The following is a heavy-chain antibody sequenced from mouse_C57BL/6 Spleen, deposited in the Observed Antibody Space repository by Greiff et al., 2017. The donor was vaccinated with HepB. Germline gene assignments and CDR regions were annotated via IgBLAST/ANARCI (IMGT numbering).Heavy chain of an antibody. CDR3: ARSDYYGSSYGYFDV. J-gene: IGHJ1*03. V-gene: IGHV1-77*01. CDR1: GYTFTDYY. CDR2: IGPGSGST. Sequence: VQLQQSGAELVKPGASVKISCKASGYTFTDYYINWVKQRPGQGLEWIGKIGPGSGSTCYNEKFKGKATLTADKSSSTAYMQLSSLTSEDSAVYFCARSDYYGSSYGYFDVWGTGTTVTVSS. D-gene: IGHD1-1*01.